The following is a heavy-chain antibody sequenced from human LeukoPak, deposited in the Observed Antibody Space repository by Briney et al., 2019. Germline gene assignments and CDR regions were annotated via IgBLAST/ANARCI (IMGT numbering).Heavy chain of an antibody. V-gene: IGHV3-15*01. D-gene: IGHD1-1*01. CDR3: TSGIGTIDF. J-gene: IGHJ4*02. CDR1: RFTFNNYA. Sequence: NPGGSLRLSCAASRFTFNNYAMSWVRQAPGKGLEWIGRIRSKIDGETTDYVAPVKGRFTISRDDSRNTLYLEMNSLKTEDTAVYYCTSGIGTIDFWGQGTLVTVSS. CDR2: IRSKIDGETT.